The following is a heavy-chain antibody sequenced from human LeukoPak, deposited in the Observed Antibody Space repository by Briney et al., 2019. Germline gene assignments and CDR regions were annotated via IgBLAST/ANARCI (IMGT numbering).Heavy chain of an antibody. CDR2: INHSGST. V-gene: IGHV4-34*01. CDR1: GGSFSGYY. CDR3: ARGEGEGSSGSRFDY. J-gene: IGHJ4*02. Sequence: PSETLSLTCAVYGGSFSGYYWSWIRQPPGKGLEWIGEINHSGSTNYNPSLKSRVTISVDTSKNQFSLKLSSVTAADTAVYYCARGEGEGSSGSRFDYWGQGTLVTVSS. D-gene: IGHD3-22*01.